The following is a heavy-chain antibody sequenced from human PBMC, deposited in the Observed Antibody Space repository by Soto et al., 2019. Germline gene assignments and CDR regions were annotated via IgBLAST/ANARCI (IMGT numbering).Heavy chain of an antibody. Sequence: PGGSLRLSCAASGFTFSDYYMSWIRQAPGKGLEWVSYISSSGSTIYYADSVKGRFTISRDNAKNSLYLQMNSLRAEDTAVYYCARDIREGSSWPNWFDPWGQGTLVTVSS. CDR3: ARDIREGSSWPNWFDP. CDR2: ISSSGSTI. CDR1: GFTFSDYY. D-gene: IGHD6-13*01. J-gene: IGHJ5*02. V-gene: IGHV3-11*01.